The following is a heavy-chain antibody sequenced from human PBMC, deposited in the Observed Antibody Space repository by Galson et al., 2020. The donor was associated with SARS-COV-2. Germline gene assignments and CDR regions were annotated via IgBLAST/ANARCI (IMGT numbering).Heavy chain of an antibody. D-gene: IGHD3-22*01. V-gene: IGHV2-26*01. Sequence: KMSGPTLVKPTATLTLTCTVSGFSLSNPRMGVSWIRQPPGKALEWLAQIVSNDEKSYNTSLNSRLTISKDTSKSQVVLTMTNMDPVDTATYYCARTLKGYDHSGYYYWYFDLWGRGTLVTVSS. CDR3: ARTLKGYDHSGYYYWYFDL. CDR1: GFSLSNPRMG. J-gene: IGHJ2*01. CDR2: IVSNDEK.